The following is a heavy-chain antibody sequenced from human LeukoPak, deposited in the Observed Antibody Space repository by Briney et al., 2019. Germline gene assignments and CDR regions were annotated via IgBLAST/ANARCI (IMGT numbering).Heavy chain of an antibody. CDR1: GFTFSSYA. J-gene: IGHJ6*02. D-gene: IGHD6-19*01. Sequence: AGGSLRLSCAVSGFTFSSYAMHWVRQAPGKGLEWVAVISYDGSNKYYADSVKGRFTISRDNSKNTLYLQMNSLRAEDTAVYYCAREYSSGWYYYYGMDVWGQGTTVTVSS. CDR2: ISYDGSNK. CDR3: AREYSSGWYYYYGMDV. V-gene: IGHV3-30-3*01.